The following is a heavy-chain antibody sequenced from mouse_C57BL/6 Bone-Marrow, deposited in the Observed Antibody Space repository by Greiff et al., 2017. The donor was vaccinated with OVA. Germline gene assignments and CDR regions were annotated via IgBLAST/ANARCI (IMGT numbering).Heavy chain of an antibody. CDR1: GYSITSGYY. Sequence: ESGPGLVKPSQSLSLTCSVTGYSITSGYYWNWIRQFPGNKLEWMGYISYDGSNNYNPSLKNRISITRDTSKNQFFLKLNSVTTEDTATYYCARGRDSSGAWFAYWGQGTLVTVSA. J-gene: IGHJ3*01. CDR2: ISYDGSN. CDR3: ARGRDSSGAWFAY. V-gene: IGHV3-6*01. D-gene: IGHD3-2*02.